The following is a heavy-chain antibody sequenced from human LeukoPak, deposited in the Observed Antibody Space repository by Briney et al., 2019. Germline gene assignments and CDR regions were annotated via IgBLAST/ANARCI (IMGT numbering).Heavy chain of an antibody. CDR2: INHSGST. CDR3: ARRVLLWFGDFDY. Sequence: SETLSLACAVYGESLNSYYWSWIRQPPGKGLEWIGEINHSGSTNYNPSLKSRVTISVDTSKNQFSLKLSSVTAADTAVYYCARRVLLWFGDFDYWGQGTLVTVSS. CDR1: GESLNSYY. V-gene: IGHV4-34*01. J-gene: IGHJ4*02. D-gene: IGHD3-10*01.